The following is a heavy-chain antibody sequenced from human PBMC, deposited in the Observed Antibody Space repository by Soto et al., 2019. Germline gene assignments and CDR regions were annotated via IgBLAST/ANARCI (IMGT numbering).Heavy chain of an antibody. CDR3: ARARGGDSGDYASLFDR. V-gene: IGHV4-30-4*01. Sequence: VQLQESGPGLVTPSQTLSLTCTVFGGSVSFGDYLWSWLRQRPGKGMEWIGYIHDSGNTYYNPSLMSRVTISLDTSKNQFSLKVTSMTAADTAVYFCARARGGDSGDYASLFDRWGQGNLVTVSS. CDR2: IHDSGNT. CDR1: GGSVSFGDYL. J-gene: IGHJ5*02. D-gene: IGHD4-17*01.